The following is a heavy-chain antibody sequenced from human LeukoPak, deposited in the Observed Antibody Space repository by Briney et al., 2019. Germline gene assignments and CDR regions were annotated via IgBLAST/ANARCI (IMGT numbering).Heavy chain of an antibody. Sequence: ASVKVSCHASGYTLTCVGISWVRQAPGQGLEWMGWISAYNGNTNSAPKLQGRVTMTTDTSTSTASMELRGLRSDDTAVYYRARERNPGYCSSTSCYSGSMDVWGQGTTVTVSS. CDR1: GYTLTCVG. J-gene: IGHJ6*02. D-gene: IGHD2-2*02. CDR3: ARERNPGYCSSTSCYSGSMDV. V-gene: IGHV1-18*01. CDR2: ISAYNGNT.